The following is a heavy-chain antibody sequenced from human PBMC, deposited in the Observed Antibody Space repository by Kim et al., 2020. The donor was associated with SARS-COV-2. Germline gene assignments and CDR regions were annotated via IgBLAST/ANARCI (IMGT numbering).Heavy chain of an antibody. Sequence: GGSLRLSCAASGFTFDDYAMHWVRQAPGKGLEWVSGISWNSGSIGYADSVKGRFTISRDNAKNSLYLQMNSLRAEDTALYYCAKGGEWQLVQNGMDVWG. J-gene: IGHJ6*02. D-gene: IGHD6-13*01. V-gene: IGHV3-9*01. CDR2: ISWNSGSI. CDR1: GFTFDDYA. CDR3: AKGGEWQLVQNGMDV.